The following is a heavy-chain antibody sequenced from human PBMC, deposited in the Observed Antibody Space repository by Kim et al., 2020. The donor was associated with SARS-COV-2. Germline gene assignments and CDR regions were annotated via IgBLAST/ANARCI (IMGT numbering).Heavy chain of an antibody. CDR2: VYYSGDT. D-gene: IGHD1-1*01. Sequence: SENLSLTCRVSGGSVTNNTRYWAWIRQPPGKGLEWIASVYYSGDTYDNPSLRSRVTISVDTSKNQFSLKMKAVTAADTGVYFCAVRTGSYYNWFDPWGQGTLVTVSS. CDR1: GGSVTNNTRY. V-gene: IGHV4-39*01. J-gene: IGHJ5*02. CDR3: AVRTGSYYNWFDP.